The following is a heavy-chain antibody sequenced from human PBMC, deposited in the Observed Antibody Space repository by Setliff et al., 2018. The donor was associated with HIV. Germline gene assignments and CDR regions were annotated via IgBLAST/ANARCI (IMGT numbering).Heavy chain of an antibody. CDR2: IYYSGST. Sequence: SETLSLTCTVSGGSINSGAYHWSWIRQHPGKGLEWIGYIYYSGSTYYNPSLKSRITISVDTSKNQFSLKLSSVTAADTAVYYCARGVAAAGLWGQGTLVTVSS. CDR1: GGSINSGAYH. J-gene: IGHJ4*02. D-gene: IGHD6-13*01. V-gene: IGHV4-31*03. CDR3: ARGVAAAGL.